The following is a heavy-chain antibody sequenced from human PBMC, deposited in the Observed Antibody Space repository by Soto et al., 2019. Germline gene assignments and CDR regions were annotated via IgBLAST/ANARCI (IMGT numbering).Heavy chain of an antibody. CDR1: GFTFSSYA. V-gene: IGHV3-30*09. CDR3: ARDSIIVGATGTDY. D-gene: IGHD1-26*01. J-gene: IGHJ4*02. CDR2: ISYDGSNK. Sequence: HPGGSLRLSCAASGFTFSSYAMHWVRQAPGKGLEWVAVISYDGSNKYYADSVKGRFAISRDNSKNTLYLQMNSLRAEDTAVYYCARDSIIVGATGTDYWGQGTLVTVSS.